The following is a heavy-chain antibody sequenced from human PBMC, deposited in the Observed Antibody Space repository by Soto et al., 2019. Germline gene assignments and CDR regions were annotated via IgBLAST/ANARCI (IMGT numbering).Heavy chain of an antibody. J-gene: IGHJ4*02. Sequence: QAQVVQSGAEVRKPGSSVKLSCKASEGTFNSYAIAWVRQAPGQGLEWMGGIIPYYNTPNYAQKFQDRVTTTADDSTNAVYVALSSLRSDDTAVYFCASGASRWYPYFFGSWAQGTLVTVSS. D-gene: IGHD6-13*01. CDR3: ASGASRWYPYFFGS. V-gene: IGHV1-69*01. CDR2: IIPYYNTP. CDR1: EGTFNSYA.